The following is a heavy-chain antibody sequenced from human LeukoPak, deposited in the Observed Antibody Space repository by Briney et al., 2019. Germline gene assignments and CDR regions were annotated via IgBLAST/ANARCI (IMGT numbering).Heavy chain of an antibody. Sequence: GGSLRLSCAASGFTFSSYWMHWVRHAPGKGLVWVSRINSDGGSTSYTDSVKGRFTISRDNAKNTLYLQMNSLRAEDTAVYYCARRSAAKDAFDIWGQGTKVTVSS. V-gene: IGHV3-74*01. J-gene: IGHJ3*02. CDR1: GFTFSSYW. CDR3: ARRSAAKDAFDI. D-gene: IGHD6-25*01. CDR2: INSDGGST.